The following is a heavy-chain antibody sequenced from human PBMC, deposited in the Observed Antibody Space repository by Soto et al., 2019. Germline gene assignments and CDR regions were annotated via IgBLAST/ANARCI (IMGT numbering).Heavy chain of an antibody. D-gene: IGHD1-20*01. CDR2: INPSCGST. J-gene: IGHJ4*02. CDR3: ERDGRQTNWNDQFLDY. Sequence: QVQLVQSGAEVKKPGASVKVSCKASGYTFTSYYMHWVRQAPGQGLEWMGIINPSCGSTSYAQKFQGRVTMTRDTSTSTVYMELSSLRSEDTDVYYCERDGRQTNWNDQFLDYWCQGTLVTVSS. V-gene: IGHV1-46*01. CDR1: GYTFTSYY.